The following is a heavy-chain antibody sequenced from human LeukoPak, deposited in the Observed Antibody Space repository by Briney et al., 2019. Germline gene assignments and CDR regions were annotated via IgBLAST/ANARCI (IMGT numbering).Heavy chain of an antibody. CDR3: ARQPTGHPNWLDS. CDR1: GCSISISRYS. V-gene: IGHV4-39*01. D-gene: IGHD2-8*02. J-gene: IGHJ5*01. Sequence: SETLSLTCTVSGCSISISRYSWAWIRQPPEKGLEWIGVIHYSGNTYYNPSLQSRVTISVDTSKIQFSLKLTSLTAADTAVYYCARQPTGHPNWLDSWGQGTLVTVSS. CDR2: IHYSGNT.